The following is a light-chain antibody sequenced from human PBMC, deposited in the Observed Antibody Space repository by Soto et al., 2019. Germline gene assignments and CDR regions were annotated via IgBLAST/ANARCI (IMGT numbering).Light chain of an antibody. Sequence: EIQMTQSPSTLSGSVGDRVTITCLAIQTISSWLAWYQQKPGKSPKLLIYKASTLKSGVPSRFSGSGSGTDFTLTISSLQPEDFATYYCQQANSFPWTVGQGTKVDIK. CDR3: QQANSFPWT. J-gene: IGKJ1*01. CDR2: KAS. CDR1: QTISSW. V-gene: IGKV1-5*03.